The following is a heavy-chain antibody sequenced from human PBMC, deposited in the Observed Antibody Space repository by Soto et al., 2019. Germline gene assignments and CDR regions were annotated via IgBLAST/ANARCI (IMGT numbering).Heavy chain of an antibody. D-gene: IGHD3-10*01. V-gene: IGHV3-23*01. CDR3: AKDGPNASNGEHPYFGMDV. J-gene: IGHJ6*02. CDR2: ISGSGGST. Sequence: GGSLRLSCAASGFTFSSYAMSWVRQAPGKGLEWVSAISGSGGSTYYADSVKGRFTISRDNSKNTLYLQMNSLRAEDTAVYYCAKDGPNASNGEHPYFGMDVWGQGDTVTVSS. CDR1: GFTFSSYA.